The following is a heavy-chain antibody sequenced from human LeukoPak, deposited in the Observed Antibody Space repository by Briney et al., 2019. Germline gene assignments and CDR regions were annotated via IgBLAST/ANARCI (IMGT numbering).Heavy chain of an antibody. Sequence: PGGSLRLSCAASGFTFNTYAMSWVRQAPGKGLEWVSSIGGGGGTYYAGSLKGRFTISRDNSKNTLYLQMNSLRAEDTAVYYCAKGNSGYNSGYYYHFFDYRGQGTLVTVSS. CDR1: GFTFNTYA. CDR2: IGGGGGT. D-gene: IGHD5-12*01. V-gene: IGHV3-23*01. J-gene: IGHJ4*02. CDR3: AKGNSGYNSGYYYHFFDY.